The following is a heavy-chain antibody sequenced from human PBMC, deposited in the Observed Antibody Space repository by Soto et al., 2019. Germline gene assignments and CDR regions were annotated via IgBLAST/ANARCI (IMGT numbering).Heavy chain of an antibody. CDR2: INPATGAA. CDR1: GYPVTAYY. Sequence: QLHLVQSGAVVKKPGASVTVSCSASGYPVTAYYMHWVRQAPGRGLEWMGGINPATGAAKYTQTFRGRVTLTRDTSTSTVSTELSGPTSEDPAVFYWACGGGVGVAGSAAFDMWGQGTLVTVSS. V-gene: IGHV1-2*02. J-gene: IGHJ3*02. D-gene: IGHD3-3*01. CDR3: ACGGGVGVAGSAAFDM.